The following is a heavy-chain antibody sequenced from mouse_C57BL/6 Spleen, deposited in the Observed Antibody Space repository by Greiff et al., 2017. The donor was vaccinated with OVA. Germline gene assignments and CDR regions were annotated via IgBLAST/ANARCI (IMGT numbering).Heavy chain of an antibody. CDR3: SRDGDVY. CDR2: IDPSDSDT. CDR1: GYTFTSYW. D-gene: IGHD2-13*01. J-gene: IGHJ3*01. V-gene: IGHV1-69*01. Sequence: VQLQQSGAELVMPGASVKLSCKASGYTFTSYWMHWVKQRPGQGLEWIGEIDPSDSDTNYNQKVKGKTTLTEDKSSSTAYMQISSLTSEDSAVYYCSRDGDVYWGQGTLVTGSA.